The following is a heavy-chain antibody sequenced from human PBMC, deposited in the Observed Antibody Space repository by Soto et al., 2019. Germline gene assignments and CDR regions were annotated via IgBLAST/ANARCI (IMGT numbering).Heavy chain of an antibody. CDR1: GGSISSYY. CDR2: IYTSGST. V-gene: IGHV4-4*07. D-gene: IGHD2-2*01. J-gene: IGHJ6*02. CDR3: AGLVVPPPGYWFGMDV. Sequence: PSETLSLTCTVSGGSISSYYWSWIRQPAGKGLEWIGRIYTSGSTNYNPSLKSRVTMAVDTSKNQFSLELSSVPAADTAVYYCAGLVVPPPGYWFGMDVWGQGTTVTVSS.